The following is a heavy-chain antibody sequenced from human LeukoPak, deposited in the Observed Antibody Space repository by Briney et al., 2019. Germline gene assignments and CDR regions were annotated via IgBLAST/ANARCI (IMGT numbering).Heavy chain of an antibody. CDR1: GFTFTDYW. V-gene: IGHV3-7*01. Sequence: GGSLRLSCAASGFTFTDYWMSWVRQAPGKGLEWVAYIKKTGRETYYMDSVKGRFTITRDNAGNSLFLQMNRLRAEDTAVYYCARGLTPTGDYDFWSGYTFDYWGQGTLVTVSS. CDR2: IKKTGRET. CDR3: ARGLTPTGDYDFWSGYTFDY. J-gene: IGHJ4*02. D-gene: IGHD3-3*01.